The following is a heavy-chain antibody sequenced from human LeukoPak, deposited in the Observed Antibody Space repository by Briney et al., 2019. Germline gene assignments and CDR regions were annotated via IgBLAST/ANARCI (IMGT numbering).Heavy chain of an antibody. Sequence: GGSLRLSCAASGFTFSGYSMNWVRQAPGKGLEWVAVVWYGGSNKDNVDSVKGRFTISRDNSKNTLYLQMNSLRAEDTAVYYCARDPDYSTYAMDVWGQETTVTVS. CDR3: ARDPDYSTYAMDV. CDR2: VWYGGSNK. CDR1: GFTFSGYS. D-gene: IGHD4-11*01. V-gene: IGHV3-33*08. J-gene: IGHJ6*02.